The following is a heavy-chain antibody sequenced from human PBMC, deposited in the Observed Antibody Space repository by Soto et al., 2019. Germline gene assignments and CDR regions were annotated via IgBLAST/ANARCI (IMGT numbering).Heavy chain of an antibody. CDR3: AKGFPRLQLDTNAWEN. CDR1: GFPFISFA. Sequence: EVQLWDSGGGLVQPGGSLRLSCAASGFPFISFAMCWLRQAPGKGLEWVSYISGNGVATSYADSVKGRFTTSRDNSKNVLYLQLNSLRDEDTAVYYCAKGFPRLQLDTNAWENWGQGTLVTVSS. V-gene: IGHV3-23*01. D-gene: IGHD2-8*01. J-gene: IGHJ4*02. CDR2: ISGNGVAT.